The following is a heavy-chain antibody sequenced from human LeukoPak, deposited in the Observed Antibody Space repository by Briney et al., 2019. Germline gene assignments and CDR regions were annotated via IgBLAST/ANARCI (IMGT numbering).Heavy chain of an antibody. CDR3: ARGRGY. Sequence: PSETLSLTCAVYGGSFSGYYWSWIRQPPGKGLEWIGEINHSGSTNYNPSLKSRVTISVDTSKNQFSLKLSSVTAADTAVYYCARGRGYWGQGTLVTVSP. CDR2: INHSGST. D-gene: IGHD3-10*01. CDR1: GGSFSGYY. V-gene: IGHV4-34*01. J-gene: IGHJ4*02.